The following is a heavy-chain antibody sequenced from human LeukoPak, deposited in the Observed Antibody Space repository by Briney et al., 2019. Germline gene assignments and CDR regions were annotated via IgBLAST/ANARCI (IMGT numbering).Heavy chain of an antibody. J-gene: IGHJ4*02. D-gene: IGHD6-19*01. CDR2: LYWNGDK. CDR1: GFSLSTGAVG. CDR3: AHGLGGCFDY. Sequence: SGPTLVKPTQTLTLTCTFSGFSLSTGAVGVGWIRQPPGKALEWLALLYWNGDKRYSPSLNNRLTITKDTSTNQVVLTMTNMDPMDTATYYCAHGLGGCFDYWGQGTLVTVSS. V-gene: IGHV2-5*01.